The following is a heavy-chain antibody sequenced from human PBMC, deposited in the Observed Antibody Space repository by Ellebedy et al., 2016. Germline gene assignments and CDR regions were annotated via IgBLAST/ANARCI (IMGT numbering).Heavy chain of an antibody. J-gene: IGHJ5*02. V-gene: IGHV4-39*01. CDR2: ISYSGST. CDR1: GGSISTRTYF. Sequence: SETLSLTCTVSGGSISTRTYFWGWIRQPPGKGLEWIGSISYSGSTDYAPSLKSRVNISVDPSRNQFSLRLSSVTAADTSVYFCATKIAVAGGIERWGQGTLVTVAS. CDR3: ATKIAVAGGIER. D-gene: IGHD6-19*01.